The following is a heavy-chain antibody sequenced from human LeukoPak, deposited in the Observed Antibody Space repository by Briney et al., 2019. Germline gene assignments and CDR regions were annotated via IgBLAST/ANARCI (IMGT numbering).Heavy chain of an antibody. CDR3: ARDRSGYTFDD. D-gene: IGHD5-18*01. J-gene: IGHJ4*02. Sequence: PGGSLRLSCATSGFTFSSYEMNWVRQAPGKGLEWVSSISATSNYIYYADSVKGRFTISRDNAKNSLYLQMNSLRAEDTAVYYCARDRSGYTFDDWGQGTPVTVSS. V-gene: IGHV3-21*01. CDR2: ISATSNYI. CDR1: GFTFSSYE.